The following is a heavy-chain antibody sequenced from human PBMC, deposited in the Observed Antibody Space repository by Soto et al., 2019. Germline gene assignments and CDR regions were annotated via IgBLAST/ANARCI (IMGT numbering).Heavy chain of an antibody. J-gene: IGHJ1*01. Sequence: SETLSLTCTVSGGSISSFHWSWIRQPPGKGLEWIGFISNSGSTNYNPSLKSRVTISLDTSKNQFSLKLSSVSAADTAVYYCARGVVGASTGFQHWGQGTLVTVSS. D-gene: IGHD1-26*01. CDR3: ARGVVGASTGFQH. V-gene: IGHV4-59*01. CDR1: GGSISSFH. CDR2: ISNSGST.